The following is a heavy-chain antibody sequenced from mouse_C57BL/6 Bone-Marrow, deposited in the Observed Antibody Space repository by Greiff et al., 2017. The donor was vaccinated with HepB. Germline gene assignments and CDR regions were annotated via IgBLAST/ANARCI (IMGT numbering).Heavy chain of an antibody. CDR3: AREGITTVVATDY. CDR1: GYTFTDYY. Sequence: VELQQSGPELVKPGASVKISCKASGYTFTDYYINWVKQRPGQGLEWIGWIFPGSGSTYYNEKFKGKATLTVDKSSSTAYMLLSSLTSEDSAVYFCAREGITTVVATDYWGQGTTLTVSS. CDR2: IFPGSGST. V-gene: IGHV1-75*01. J-gene: IGHJ2*01. D-gene: IGHD1-1*01.